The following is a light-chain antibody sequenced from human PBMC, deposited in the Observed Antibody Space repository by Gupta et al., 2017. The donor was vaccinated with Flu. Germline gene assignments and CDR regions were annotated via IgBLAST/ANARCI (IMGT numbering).Light chain of an antibody. CDR3: QQRSTWPRT. CDR2: EAS. CDR1: QSGSSY. J-gene: IGKJ5*01. V-gene: IGKV3-11*01. Sequence: ATLSVSLGERATLSCRASQSGSSYVAWYQQKPGKAPRLLSAEASIRATAIPARFSGSGSGTXLTLTIXSLEPEDFAVYYCQQRSTWPRTFGXGTRLEIK.